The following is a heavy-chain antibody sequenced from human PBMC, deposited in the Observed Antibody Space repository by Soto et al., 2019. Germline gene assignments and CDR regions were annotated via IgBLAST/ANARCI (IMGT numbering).Heavy chain of an antibody. CDR2: ISSSSSYI. D-gene: IGHD3-10*01. V-gene: IGHV3-21*01. CDR1: GFTFSSYS. J-gene: IGHJ4*02. Sequence: LRLSCAASGFTFSSYSMNWVRQAPGKGLEWVSSISSSSSYIYYADSVKGRFTISRDNAKNSLYLQMNSLRAEDTAVYYCARDLAPLWFGESTNPDYWGQGTLVTVSS. CDR3: ARDLAPLWFGESTNPDY.